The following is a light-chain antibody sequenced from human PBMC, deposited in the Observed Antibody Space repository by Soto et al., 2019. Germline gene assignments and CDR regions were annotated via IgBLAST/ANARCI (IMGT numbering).Light chain of an antibody. Sequence: QSVLTQPPSASGSPGQSVTISCTGTSSDVGGYYFVSWYQQHPGKAPKLMIYEVTKRPSGVPDRFSGSKSGNTASLTVSGLQAEDEGDYYCSSYSTSYFYFFGSGTKVTVL. V-gene: IGLV2-8*01. J-gene: IGLJ1*01. CDR1: SSDVGGYYF. CDR2: EVT. CDR3: SSYSTSYFYF.